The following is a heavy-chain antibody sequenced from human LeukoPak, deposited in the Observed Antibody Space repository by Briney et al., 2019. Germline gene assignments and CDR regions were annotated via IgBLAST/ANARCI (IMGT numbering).Heavy chain of an antibody. CDR2: MNPNSGNT. D-gene: IGHD3-22*01. CDR3: ARGYYYDSSGYYPKYYFDY. V-gene: IGHV1-8*01. J-gene: IGHJ4*02. CDR1: GYTFTSYD. Sequence: ASVKVSCKASGYTFTSYDINWVRQATGQGLEWMGWMNPNSGNTGYAQKFQGRVTMTRNTSISTVYMELSSLRSEDTAVYYCARGYYYDSSGYYPKYYFDYWGQGTLVTVSS.